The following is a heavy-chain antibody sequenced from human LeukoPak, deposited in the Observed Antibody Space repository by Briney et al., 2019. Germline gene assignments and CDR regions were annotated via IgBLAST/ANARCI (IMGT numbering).Heavy chain of an antibody. D-gene: IGHD5-18*01. J-gene: IGHJ6*02. Sequence: PGGSLRLSCAGSGFTFSRYWMHWVRQTPEKGLVWVSRIDSDGSSTNYADSVKGRFTISRDNAKNTLYLQMNSLRAEDTAVYYCGREDRFRYNYAYGMDVWGQGTTVTVSS. CDR2: IDSDGSST. V-gene: IGHV3-74*01. CDR1: GFTFSRYW. CDR3: GREDRFRYNYAYGMDV.